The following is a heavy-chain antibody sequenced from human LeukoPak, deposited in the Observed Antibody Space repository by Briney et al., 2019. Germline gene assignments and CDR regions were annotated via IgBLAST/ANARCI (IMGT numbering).Heavy chain of an antibody. CDR2: ISSRSSTI. J-gene: IGHJ4*02. V-gene: IGHV3-48*01. D-gene: IGHD6-13*01. CDR1: GFTFTSYS. Sequence: GGSLRLSCAASGFTFTSYSMNWVRQAPGKGLEWVSYISSRSSTIYYADSVKGRFTISRDNAKNSLNLQMNSLRAEDTAVYYCARASPGSIAGAGVIDYWGQGTLVTVSS. CDR3: ARASPGSIAGAGVIDY.